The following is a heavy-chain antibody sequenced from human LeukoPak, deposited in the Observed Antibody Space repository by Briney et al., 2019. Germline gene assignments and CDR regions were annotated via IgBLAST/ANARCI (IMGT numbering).Heavy chain of an antibody. CDR3: ARGAREQWLVLGSFFDY. D-gene: IGHD6-19*01. V-gene: IGHV3-30*03. CDR1: GFSISLYS. Sequence: PGGSLRLSCEASGFSISLYSMNWVRQAPGKGLEWVAVISYDGSNKYYADSVKGRFTISRDNSKNTLYLQMNSLRAEDTAVYYCARGAREQWLVLGSFFDYWGQGTLVTVSS. J-gene: IGHJ4*02. CDR2: ISYDGSNK.